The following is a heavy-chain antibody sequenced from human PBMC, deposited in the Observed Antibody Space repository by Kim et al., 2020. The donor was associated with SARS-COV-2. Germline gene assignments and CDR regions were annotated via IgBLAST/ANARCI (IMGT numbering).Heavy chain of an antibody. D-gene: IGHD6-13*01. J-gene: IGHJ4*02. CDR3: ARHPPSYSSSWYYFDY. CDR2: IYPGDSDT. V-gene: IGHV5-51*01. CDR1: GYSFTSYW. Sequence: GESLKISCKGSGYSFTSYWIGWVRQMPGKGLEWMGIIYPGDSDTRYSPSFQGQVTISADKSISTAYLQWSSLKASDTAMYYCARHPPSYSSSWYYFDYWGQGTLVTVSS.